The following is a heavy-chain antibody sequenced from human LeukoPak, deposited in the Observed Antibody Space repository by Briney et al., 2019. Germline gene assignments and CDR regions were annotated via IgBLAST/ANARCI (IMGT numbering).Heavy chain of an antibody. CDR1: GGALSSGGYY. Sequence: SQTLSLTCTVSGGALSSGGYYWGWIRQPPGKGLEWIATIYYTGSTYYNPSLKSRVTISVDTSKSHFSLKLSSVTAADTAVYYCARQDFGSGILPGYWGQGTLVTVSS. CDR3: ARQDFGSGILPGY. J-gene: IGHJ4*02. CDR2: IYYTGST. V-gene: IGHV4-39*01. D-gene: IGHD3-10*01.